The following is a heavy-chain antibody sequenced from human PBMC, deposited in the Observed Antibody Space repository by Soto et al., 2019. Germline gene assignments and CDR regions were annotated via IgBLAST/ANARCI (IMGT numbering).Heavy chain of an antibody. Sequence: QVQLQESGPGLVKPSQTLSLTCTVSGGSISSGGYYWSWIRQHPGKGLEWIGYIYYSGSTYYNPSLMLRVTISVDTSKNQFSLKLSSVTAADTAVYYCARDQYSSSWYGVDYWGQGTLVTVSS. CDR1: GGSISSGGYY. CDR2: IYYSGST. CDR3: ARDQYSSSWYGVDY. D-gene: IGHD6-13*01. V-gene: IGHV4-31*03. J-gene: IGHJ4*02.